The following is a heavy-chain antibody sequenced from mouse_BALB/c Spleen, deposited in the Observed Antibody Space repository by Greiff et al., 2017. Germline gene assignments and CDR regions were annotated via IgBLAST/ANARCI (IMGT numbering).Heavy chain of an antibody. D-gene: IGHD1-2*01. CDR1: GFTFSSYG. J-gene: IGHJ4*01. CDR2: ISSGGSYT. Sequence: EVQLVESGGDLVKPGGSLKLSCAASGFTFSSYGMSWVRQTPDKRLEWVATISSGGSYTYYPDSVKGRFTISRDNAKNTLYLQMSSLKSEDTAMYYCARLLRLRGGAMDYWGQGTSVTVSS. CDR3: ARLLRLRGGAMDY. V-gene: IGHV5-6*01.